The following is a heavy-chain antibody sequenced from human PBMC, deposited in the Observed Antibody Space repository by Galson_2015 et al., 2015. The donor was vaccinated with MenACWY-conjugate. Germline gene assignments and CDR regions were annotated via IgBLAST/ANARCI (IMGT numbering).Heavy chain of an antibody. CDR3: ATDGAARGDY. Sequence: SVKVSCKVSGYTLTELSMHWVRQAPGKGLEWMGGFDPEDGETIYAQKFQGRVTMTKDTSTDTAYMELSSLRSEDTAVYYCATDGAARGDYWGQGTLVTVSS. CDR2: FDPEDGET. V-gene: IGHV1-24*01. D-gene: IGHD6-6*01. CDR1: GYTLTELS. J-gene: IGHJ4*02.